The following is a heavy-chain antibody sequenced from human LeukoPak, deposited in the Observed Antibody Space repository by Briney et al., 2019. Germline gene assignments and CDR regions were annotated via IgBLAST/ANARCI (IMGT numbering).Heavy chain of an antibody. Sequence: SETLSLTCTVSGGSISTYYWSWIRQPPGKGLEWIGYIYYIGSTNYNPSLKSRVTISVDTSRNQFSLKLSSVTAADTAVYHCARGRYFADYWGQGTLVTVSS. CDR1: GGSISTYY. V-gene: IGHV4-59*01. CDR2: IYYIGST. CDR3: ARGRYFADY. D-gene: IGHD3-9*01. J-gene: IGHJ4*02.